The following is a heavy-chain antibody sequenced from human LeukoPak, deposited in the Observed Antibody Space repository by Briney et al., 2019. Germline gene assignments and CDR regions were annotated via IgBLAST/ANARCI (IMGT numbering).Heavy chain of an antibody. J-gene: IGHJ4*02. CDR3: ARDSDCYDSSGYLPQYYFDY. Sequence: ASVKVSCKASGYTFTSYYMLWVRQAPGQGLEWMGIINPSGGSTSYAQKFQGRVTMTRDTSTSTVYMELSSLRSEDTAVYYCARDSDCYDSSGYLPQYYFDYWGQGTLVTVSS. V-gene: IGHV1-46*01. CDR2: INPSGGST. D-gene: IGHD3-22*01. CDR1: GYTFTSYY.